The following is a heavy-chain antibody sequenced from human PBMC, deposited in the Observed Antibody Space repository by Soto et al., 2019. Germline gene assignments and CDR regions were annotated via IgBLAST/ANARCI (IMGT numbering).Heavy chain of an antibody. V-gene: IGHV2-5*02. CDR3: AHSVWRRNGSGRWGY. J-gene: IGHJ4*02. CDR1: GFSLSTSGVG. Sequence: QITLKESGPTLVKPTQTLTLTCTFSGFSLSTSGVGVGWIRQPPGKALEWLALIYWDDDKRYSPSLKSRLTIXXAXSXXQVVLTMTNMDPVDTATYYCAHSVWRRNGSGRWGYWGQGTLVTVSS. D-gene: IGHD3-10*01. CDR2: IYWDDDK.